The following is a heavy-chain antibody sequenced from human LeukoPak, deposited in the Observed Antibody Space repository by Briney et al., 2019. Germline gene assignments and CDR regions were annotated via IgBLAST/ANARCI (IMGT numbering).Heavy chain of an antibody. CDR2: ISSSGSTI. V-gene: IGHV3-11*01. D-gene: IGHD6-13*01. Sequence: GGSLRLSCAAPGFTFSDYYMSWIRQAPGKGLEWVSYISSSGSTIYYADSVKGRFTISRDNAKNSLYLQMNSLRAEDTAVYYCARCDVMVAAAGPSYYYYYMDVWGKGTTVTVSS. CDR3: ARCDVMVAAAGPSYYYYYMDV. J-gene: IGHJ6*03. CDR1: GFTFSDYY.